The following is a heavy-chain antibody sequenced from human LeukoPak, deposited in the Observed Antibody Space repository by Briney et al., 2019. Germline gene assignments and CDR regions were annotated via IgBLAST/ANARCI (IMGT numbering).Heavy chain of an antibody. CDR2: ISGSGGST. CDR3: AKAQDLSSSWNLDY. J-gene: IGHJ4*02. CDR1: GFTFSSYA. Sequence: TGGSLRLSCAASGFTFSSYAMSWVRQAPGKGLVWVSAISGSGGSTYYADSVKGRFTISRDNSKNTLYLQMNSLRAEDTAVYYCAKAQDLSSSWNLDYWGQGTLVSVSS. D-gene: IGHD6-13*01. V-gene: IGHV3-23*01.